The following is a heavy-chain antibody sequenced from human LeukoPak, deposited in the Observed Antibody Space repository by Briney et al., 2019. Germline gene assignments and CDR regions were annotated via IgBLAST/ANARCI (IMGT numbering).Heavy chain of an antibody. CDR1: GFPFSSYG. V-gene: IGHV3-33*01. Sequence: GGSLRLSCVASGFPFSSYGMHWVRQAPGKGLEWVAVIWSVGGAEYYADSVKGRFTISRDNSKNTLYLQMNSLRAEDTAVYYCAIYDSSGYYNYWGQGTLVTVSS. J-gene: IGHJ4*02. CDR2: IWSVGGAE. D-gene: IGHD3-22*01. CDR3: AIYDSSGYYNY.